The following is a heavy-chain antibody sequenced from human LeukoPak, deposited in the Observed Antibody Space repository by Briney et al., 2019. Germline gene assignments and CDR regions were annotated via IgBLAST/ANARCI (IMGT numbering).Heavy chain of an antibody. CDR1: GGSITSGY. V-gene: IGHV4-59*08. Sequence: PSETLSLTCSVSGGSITSGYWSWVRQPPGKGLEWIGYVSYNMDRNNKPSLRSRLTISLDTSRNEISLPLTSVTAADTAVYYCVRLGYCDNGCCYFEHWGQGTLVTVS. CDR3: VRLGYCDNGCCYFEH. CDR2: VSYNMDR. D-gene: IGHD2-8*01. J-gene: IGHJ4*02.